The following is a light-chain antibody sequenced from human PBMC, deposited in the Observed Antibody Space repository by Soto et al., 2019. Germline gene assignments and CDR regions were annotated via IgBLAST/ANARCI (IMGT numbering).Light chain of an antibody. CDR3: SSYVTSGTLV. J-gene: IGLJ3*02. CDR2: EVS. CDR1: SSDIGGSDY. V-gene: IGLV2-14*01. Sequence: QSALTQAASVSGSPGQSITISCTGTSSDIGGSDYVSWYQKHPGKAPKVIIYEVSDRPSGVSDRFSGSKSGNTASLTISGLQAEDEADYYWSSYVTSGTLVFGGGTKLTVL.